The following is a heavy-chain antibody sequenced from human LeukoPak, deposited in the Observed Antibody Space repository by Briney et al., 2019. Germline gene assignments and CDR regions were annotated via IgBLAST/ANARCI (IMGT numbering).Heavy chain of an antibody. CDR2: IHNSGRT. J-gene: IGHJ4*02. CDR1: GFTVSSSY. V-gene: IGHV4-59*08. CDR3: ARHGTISSESYFDY. D-gene: IGHD1-14*01. Sequence: GSLRLSCAASGFTVSSSYMSWIRQSPGKGLEWVGYIHNSGRTNYNPSLKSRVTGFVDTSKNQVSLRLSSVTAADTAVYYCARHGTISSESYFDYWGQGALVTVSS.